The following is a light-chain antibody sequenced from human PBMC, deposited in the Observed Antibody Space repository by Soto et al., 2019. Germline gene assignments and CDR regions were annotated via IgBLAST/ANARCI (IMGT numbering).Light chain of an antibody. CDR2: GNS. V-gene: IGLV1-40*01. CDR3: QSYDNRLSSYV. CDR1: RSNIGAGYD. J-gene: IGLJ1*01. Sequence: QSVLTQPASVSGSPGQSITISCTGSRSNIGAGYDVHWYQHLPGTAPKLLIYGNSNRPSGVPDRFSGSKSGTSASLAITGLQAEDEADYYCQSYDNRLSSYVFGTGTKVTVL.